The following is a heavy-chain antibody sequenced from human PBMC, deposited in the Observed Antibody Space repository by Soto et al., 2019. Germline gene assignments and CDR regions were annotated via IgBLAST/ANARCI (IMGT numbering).Heavy chain of an antibody. CDR3: VREADPGLLWFGNADY. J-gene: IGHJ4*02. CDR2: IWYDGINK. CDR1: GFIFRSYG. V-gene: IGHV3-33*01. Sequence: QVQLAESGGGVAQPGRSLRLSCAASGFIFRSYGMHWVRQAPGKGLEWVAFIWYDGINKYYADSVTGRFTISRDNSKNTVYLQMDRLRAEDTAVYYCVREADPGLLWFGNADYWGQGTLVTVSS. D-gene: IGHD3-10*01.